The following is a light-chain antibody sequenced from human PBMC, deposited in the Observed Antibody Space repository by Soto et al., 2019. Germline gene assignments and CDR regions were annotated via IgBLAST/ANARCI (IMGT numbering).Light chain of an antibody. Sequence: QAVVTQPPSASGTPGQRVTISCSGSSSNIGGNFVYWYQQLPGTAPKLLIYNNNQRPSGVPDRFSASKSGTSASLAIRGLRSDDEADYYCSSWDGSLSGYVFGAGTKLTVL. CDR3: SSWDGSLSGYV. J-gene: IGLJ1*01. CDR2: NNN. V-gene: IGLV1-47*02. CDR1: SSNIGGNF.